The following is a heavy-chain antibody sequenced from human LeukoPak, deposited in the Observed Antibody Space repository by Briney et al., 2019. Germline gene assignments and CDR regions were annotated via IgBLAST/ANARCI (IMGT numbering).Heavy chain of an antibody. CDR2: INHSGST. CDR3: ARGRRLYSRTNWFDP. CDR1: GGSFSGYY. V-gene: IGHV4-34*01. D-gene: IGHD6-13*01. J-gene: IGHJ5*02. Sequence: SETLSLTCAVYGGSFSGYYWSWIRQPPGKGLEWIGEINHSGSTNYNPSLKSRVTISVDTSKNQFSLKLSSVTAADTAVYYCARGRRLYSRTNWFDPWGQGTLVTVCS.